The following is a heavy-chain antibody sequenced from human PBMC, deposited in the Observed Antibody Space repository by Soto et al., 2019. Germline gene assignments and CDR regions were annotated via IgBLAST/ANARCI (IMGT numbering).Heavy chain of an antibody. CDR1: GFTFSSFA. J-gene: IGHJ2*01. Sequence: QAQLVESGGGVVQPGRSLTLSCAASGFTFSSFAIHWVRQAPGKGLEWVAAISYDGTTQFYADSVKGRSSISRDNSKNTLYLQVNTLSGEDTAAYFCARDPCGDCFDWCFDLWGHGTLVTVSS. V-gene: IGHV3-30*04. D-gene: IGHD2-21*02. CDR3: ARDPCGDCFDWCFDL. CDR2: ISYDGTTQ.